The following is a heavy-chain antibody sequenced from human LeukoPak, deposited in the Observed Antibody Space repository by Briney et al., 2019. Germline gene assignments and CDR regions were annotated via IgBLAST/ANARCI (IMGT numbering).Heavy chain of an antibody. D-gene: IGHD1-7*01. Sequence: SETLSLTCIVPGGSISSSSYYWSWIRQSPGKGREGIATFSSGGSAYYNSSLTSRVSISKDTSDNQFSLRLYSLTAPDTAVYYCARKQTGPMYAAWGQGTQVTVSS. CDR1: GGSISSSSYY. CDR2: FSSGGSA. J-gene: IGHJ5*02. V-gene: IGHV4-39*07. CDR3: ARKQTGPMYAA.